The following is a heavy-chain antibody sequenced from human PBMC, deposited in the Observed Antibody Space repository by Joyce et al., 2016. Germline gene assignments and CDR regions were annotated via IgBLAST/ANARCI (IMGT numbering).Heavy chain of an antibody. CDR1: GVTFSSYW. J-gene: IGHJ6*02. D-gene: IGHD1-26*01. CDR3: ARTGGSYYDYYYYGLDV. CDR2: ISSDESST. V-gene: IGHV3-74*01. Sequence: EVQLVESGGGLVQPGGSVRLSCTASGVTFSSYWMHWVRQVSGKELVWVSHISSDESSTSYADAVKGRFTNSRDNAKNTLYLHMNSLRTEDTAVYYCARTGGSYYDYYYYGLDVWGQGTTVIVSS.